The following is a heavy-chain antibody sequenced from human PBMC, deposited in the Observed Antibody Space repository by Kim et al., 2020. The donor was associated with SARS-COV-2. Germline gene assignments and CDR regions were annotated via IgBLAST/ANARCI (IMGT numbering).Heavy chain of an antibody. CDR3: AREAEYNWFDT. J-gene: IGHJ5*02. Sequence: TNYNPSHDSRGIMSEDTSKNQFSLKLTSVTAADTAVYYCAREAEYNWFDTWGQGTLVIVSS. V-gene: IGHV4-4*07. D-gene: IGHD6-25*01. CDR2: T.